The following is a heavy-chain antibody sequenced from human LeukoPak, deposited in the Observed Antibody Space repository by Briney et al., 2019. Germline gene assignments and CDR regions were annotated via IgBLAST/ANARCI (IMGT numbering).Heavy chain of an antibody. CDR2: INPNSGGT. Sequence: GASVKVSCKASGYTFTGYYMHWARQAPGQGLEWMGWINPNSGGTNYAQKFQGRVTMTRDTSISTAYMELSRLRSDDTAVYYCARERYSSGCDAFDIWGQGTMVTVSS. J-gene: IGHJ3*02. CDR3: ARERYSSGCDAFDI. CDR1: GYTFTGYY. D-gene: IGHD6-19*01. V-gene: IGHV1-2*02.